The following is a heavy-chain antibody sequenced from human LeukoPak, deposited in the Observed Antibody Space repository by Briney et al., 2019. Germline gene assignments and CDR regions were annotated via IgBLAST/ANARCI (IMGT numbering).Heavy chain of an antibody. CDR1: GYTFTGYY. J-gene: IGHJ6*03. CDR3: ARDQVLRFLEWSGFYYYYMDV. CDR2: INPNSGGT. D-gene: IGHD3-3*01. V-gene: IGHV1-2*02. Sequence: ASVKVSCKASGYTFTGYYMHWVRQAPGQGLEWMGWINPNSGGTNYAQKFHGRVTMTRDTSISTAYMELSRLRSDDTAVYYCARDQVLRFLEWSGFYYYYMDVWRKGTTVTVSS.